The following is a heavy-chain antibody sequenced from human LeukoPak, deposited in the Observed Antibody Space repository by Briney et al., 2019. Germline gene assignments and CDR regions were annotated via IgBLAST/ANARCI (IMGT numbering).Heavy chain of an antibody. Sequence: GGSLRLSCAASGFTFSSYSMTWVRQAPGKGLEWVSVISGRGGTYYADSVKGRFIISRDNSENMLYLQMNSLGADDTALYYCAKGGLRSTPLDYWGQGTLVTVSP. D-gene: IGHD4-17*01. V-gene: IGHV3-23*01. CDR3: AKGGLRSTPLDY. CDR1: GFTFSSYS. CDR2: ISGRGGT. J-gene: IGHJ4*03.